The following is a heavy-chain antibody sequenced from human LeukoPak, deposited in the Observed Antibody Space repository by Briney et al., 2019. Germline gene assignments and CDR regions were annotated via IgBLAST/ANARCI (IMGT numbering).Heavy chain of an antibody. CDR3: ARVTPDNLEYYFDY. V-gene: IGHV3-53*04. CDR1: GFTVSSNY. Sequence: GSLRLSCAASGFTVSSNYMSWVRQAPGKGLEWVSVIYSGGSTYYADSVKGRFTISKHNSKNTLYLQMNSLRAEDTAVYYCARVTPDNLEYYFDYWGQGTLVTVSS. CDR2: IYSGGST. J-gene: IGHJ4*02. D-gene: IGHD1-14*01.